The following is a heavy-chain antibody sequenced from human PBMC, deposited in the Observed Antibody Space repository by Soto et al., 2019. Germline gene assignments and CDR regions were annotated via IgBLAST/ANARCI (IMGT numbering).Heavy chain of an antibody. CDR2: FRSGGDDDTT. D-gene: IGHD3-10*01. V-gene: IGHV3-23*01. J-gene: IGHJ4*02. CDR3: AKKVNSGSGSQFFDY. Sequence: GGSLRLSCAASGFTFSSYSMSWVRQAPGKGLEWVSGFRSGGDDDTTYYADSVRGRFTISRDNSKNALFLQMNSLRAEDTAIYYCAKKVNSGSGSQFFDYWGQGTLVTVSS. CDR1: GFTFSSYS.